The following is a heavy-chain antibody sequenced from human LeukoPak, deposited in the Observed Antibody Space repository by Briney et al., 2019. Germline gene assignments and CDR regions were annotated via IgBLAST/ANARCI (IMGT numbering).Heavy chain of an antibody. J-gene: IGHJ4*02. CDR3: AKRSGGPSPFDY. D-gene: IGHD3-3*01. CDR1: GFTFSSYW. CDR2: IKQDGSEK. Sequence: GGSLRLSCAASGFTFSSYWTSWVRQAPGKGLEWVANIKQDGSEKYYVDSAKGRFTISRDNAKNSLYLQMNSLRAEDTAVYYCAKRSGGPSPFDYWGQGALVTVSS. V-gene: IGHV3-7*01.